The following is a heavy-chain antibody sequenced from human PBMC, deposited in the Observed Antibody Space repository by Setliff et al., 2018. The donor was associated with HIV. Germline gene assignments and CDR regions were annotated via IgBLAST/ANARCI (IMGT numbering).Heavy chain of an antibody. D-gene: IGHD6-19*01. CDR3: AREAPGWLKRYDN. Sequence: PGGSLTLSCAASGFTFSSYGMQWVRQAQGKGLEWVAVISYDGSNKYYADSVKGRFTISRDNAKNSLYLQMNSLRAEDTAVYYCAREAPGWLKRYDNWGQGTLVTVSS. J-gene: IGHJ4*02. CDR2: ISYDGSNK. CDR1: GFTFSSYG. V-gene: IGHV3-30*03.